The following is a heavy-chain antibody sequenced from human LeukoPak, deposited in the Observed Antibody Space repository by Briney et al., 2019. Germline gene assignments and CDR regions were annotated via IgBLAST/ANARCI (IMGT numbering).Heavy chain of an antibody. Sequence: PGGSLRLSCAASGFTFSTYWMSWVRQAPGKGLEWVANIKQDGSEKYYVDSVKGRFTISRDSAKNSLYLQMNSLRAEDTAVYYCARAHYYDSSGLDFWGQGTLVTVSS. CDR1: GFTFSTYW. V-gene: IGHV3-7*01. CDR2: IKQDGSEK. D-gene: IGHD3-22*01. CDR3: ARAHYYDSSGLDF. J-gene: IGHJ4*02.